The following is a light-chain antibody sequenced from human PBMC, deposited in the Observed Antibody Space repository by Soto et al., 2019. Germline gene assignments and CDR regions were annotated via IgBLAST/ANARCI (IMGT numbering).Light chain of an antibody. CDR3: QQYYDFRT. J-gene: IGKJ1*01. CDR2: KAS. CDR1: QTISSW. Sequence: DIQMTQSPSTLSGSVGDRVTITCRASQTISSWLAWYQQKPGKAPKLLIYKASTLKSGVPSRFSGSGSRTEFTLTISSLQPDDYGTYYCQQYYDFRTFGQGTKVDIK. V-gene: IGKV1-5*03.